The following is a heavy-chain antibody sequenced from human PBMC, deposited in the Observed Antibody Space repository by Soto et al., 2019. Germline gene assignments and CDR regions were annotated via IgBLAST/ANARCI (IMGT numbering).Heavy chain of an antibody. CDR3: ARSAGWYAVHS. Sequence: QVQLQESGPGLVKPSGTLSLTCAVSGDSVSSPYYWCWVRQPPGKGLEWIGEVFHTGTTSYNPSLRSRVTISMDKSNNQFSLALSSVTAADTAVYHCARSAGWYAVHSWGPGTLVIVSS. J-gene: IGHJ4*02. CDR2: VFHTGTT. CDR1: GDSVSSPYY. D-gene: IGHD6-19*01. V-gene: IGHV4-4*02.